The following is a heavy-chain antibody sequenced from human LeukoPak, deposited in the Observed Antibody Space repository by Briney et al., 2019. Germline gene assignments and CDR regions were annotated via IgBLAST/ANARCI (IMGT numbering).Heavy chain of an antibody. V-gene: IGHV3-53*01. CDR1: GLTVSKNY. J-gene: IGHJ4*02. D-gene: IGHD6-6*01. Sequence: GGSLRLSCAASGLTVSKNYMSWVRKAPGKGLESVSVIYSGGSTYYADSVRGRFTISRDNSKNTLYLQMNSLRAEDTAVYYCAREGSEYSSSPHGRDYWGQGTLVTVSS. CDR2: IYSGGST. CDR3: AREGSEYSSSPHGRDY.